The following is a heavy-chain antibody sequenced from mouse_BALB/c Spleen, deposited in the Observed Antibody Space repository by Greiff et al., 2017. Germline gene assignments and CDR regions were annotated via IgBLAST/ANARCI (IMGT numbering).Heavy chain of an antibody. CDR2: IDPFNGGT. CDR3: ASGTPY. J-gene: IGHJ2*01. CDR1: GYSFTSYY. Sequence: VQLKESGPELMKPGASVKISCKASGYSFTSYYMHWVKQSHGKSLEWIGYIDPFNGGTSYNQKFKGKATLTVDKSSSTAYMHLSSLTSEDSAVYYCASGTPYWGQGTTLTVSS. V-gene: IGHV1S135*01.